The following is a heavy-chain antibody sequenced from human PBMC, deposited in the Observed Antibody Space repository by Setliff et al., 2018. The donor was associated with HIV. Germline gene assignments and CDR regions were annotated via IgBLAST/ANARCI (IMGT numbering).Heavy chain of an antibody. D-gene: IGHD3-22*01. V-gene: IGHV4-61*09. J-gene: IGHJ3*02. CDR1: GDSISSDFY. CDR2: IYTSGST. CDR3: ARILLYDSSAYFVNAFDI. Sequence: SETLSLTCTVSGDSISSDFYWSWIRQPAGKGLEWIGHIYTSGSTNYNPSLKSRVTISVDTSKNQFYLKLSSVTAADTAVYYCARILLYDSSAYFVNAFDIWGQGTVVTVSS.